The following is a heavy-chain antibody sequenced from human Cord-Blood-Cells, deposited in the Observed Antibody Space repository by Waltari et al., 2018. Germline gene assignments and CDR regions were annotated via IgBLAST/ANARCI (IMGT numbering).Heavy chain of an antibody. CDR2: MNPNWGNT. J-gene: IGHJ4*02. V-gene: IGHV1-8*03. D-gene: IGHD7-27*01. CDR3: ARGFYSTGVFYY. Sequence: QVQLVQSGAEVKKPGASVKGSCKASGYTFTSYDINWVRQATGQGLEWMGWMNPNWGNTGEAQKLQGRVTITRNTSISTAYMELSSLRSEDTAVYYCARGFYSTGVFYYWGQGTLVTVSS. CDR1: GYTFTSYD.